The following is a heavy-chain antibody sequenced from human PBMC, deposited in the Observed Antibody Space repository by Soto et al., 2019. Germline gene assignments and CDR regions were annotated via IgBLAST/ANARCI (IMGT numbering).Heavy chain of an antibody. J-gene: IGHJ6*02. CDR2: IYWDDDK. D-gene: IGHD2-15*01. V-gene: IGHV2-5*02. Sequence: QITLKESGPPLVKPTQTLTLTCTFSGFSLSTSGVGVGWIRQPPGKALEWLALIYWDDDKRYSPSLTSRLTITKDTSKNQVVLTMTNMDPVDTATYYCAHVLVVVANYGMDVWGQGTTVTVCS. CDR1: GFSLSTSGVG. CDR3: AHVLVVVANYGMDV.